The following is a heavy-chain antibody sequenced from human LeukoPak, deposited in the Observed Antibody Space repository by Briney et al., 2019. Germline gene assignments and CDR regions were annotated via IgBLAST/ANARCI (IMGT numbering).Heavy chain of an antibody. CDR1: GYTFTSYG. V-gene: IGHV1-24*01. CDR2: FDPEDGET. Sequence: ASVKVSCKASGYTFTSYGISWVRQAPGQGLEWMGGFDPEDGETIYAQKFQGRVTMTEDTSTDTAYMELSSLRSEDTAVYYCATADYYGSGSYPRDWGQGTLVTVSS. CDR3: ATADYYGSGSYPRD. J-gene: IGHJ4*02. D-gene: IGHD3-10*01.